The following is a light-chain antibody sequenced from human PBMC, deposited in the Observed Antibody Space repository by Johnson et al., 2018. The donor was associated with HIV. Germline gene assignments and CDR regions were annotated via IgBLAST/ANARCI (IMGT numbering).Light chain of an antibody. J-gene: IGLJ1*01. Sequence: QSVLTQPPSVSAAPGQKVTISCSGSSSNIGNNYVSWYQQVPGTAPKLLIFDNNKRPSGIPDRFSGSKSGTSATLGITGLQTGDEAYYYCGTWDSRLRGVFFGTGTKVTVL. CDR2: DNN. V-gene: IGLV1-51*01. CDR1: SSNIGNNY. CDR3: GTWDSRLRGVF.